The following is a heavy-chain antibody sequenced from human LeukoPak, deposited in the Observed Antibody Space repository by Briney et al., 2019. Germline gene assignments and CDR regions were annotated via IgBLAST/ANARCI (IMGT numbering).Heavy chain of an antibody. CDR1: GLTFTNSW. V-gene: IGHV3-7*01. CDR3: ARDGGTSGFDY. J-gene: IGHJ4*02. D-gene: IGHD3-16*01. Sequence: GGSLRLSCAASGLTFTNSWMSWVRQAPGKGLEWVANIKQDGSEKYYVDSVKGRFTISRDNAKNSLYLQMDSLRAEDTAVYYCARDGGTSGFDYWGQGTLVTVSS. CDR2: IKQDGSEK.